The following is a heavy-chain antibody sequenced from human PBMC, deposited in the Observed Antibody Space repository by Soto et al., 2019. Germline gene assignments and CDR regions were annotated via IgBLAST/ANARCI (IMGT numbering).Heavy chain of an antibody. CDR1: GFTFSSYS. Sequence: PGGSLRLSCAASGFTFSSYSMNWVRQAPGKGLEWVSSISSSSSYIYYADSVKGRFTISRDNAKNSLYLQMNSLRAEDTAVYYCARDHRLGGWYHWFDPWGQEPWSPSPQ. CDR3: ARDHRLGGWYHWFDP. CDR2: ISSSSSYI. V-gene: IGHV3-21*01. J-gene: IGHJ5*02. D-gene: IGHD6-19*01.